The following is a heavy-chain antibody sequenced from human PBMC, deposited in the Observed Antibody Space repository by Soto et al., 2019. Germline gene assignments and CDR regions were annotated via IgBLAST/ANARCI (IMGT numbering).Heavy chain of an antibody. Sequence: SETLSLTCTVSGGSISSRSYYWGWIRQPPGKGLEWIGSIYNSGSTYYNPSLKSRVTISVDTSKNQFSLKLSSVTAADTAVYYCARGYSYGTFDYWGQGTLVTVSS. CDR3: ARGYSYGTFDY. J-gene: IGHJ4*02. V-gene: IGHV4-39*07. D-gene: IGHD5-18*01. CDR2: IYNSGST. CDR1: GGSISSRSYY.